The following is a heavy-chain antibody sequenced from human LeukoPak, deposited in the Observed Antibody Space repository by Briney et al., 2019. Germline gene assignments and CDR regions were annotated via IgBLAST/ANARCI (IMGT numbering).Heavy chain of an antibody. J-gene: IGHJ6*03. D-gene: IGHD3-10*01. CDR2: ISSSSSYI. CDR3: ARDGDGSGSYYYYYYYYMDV. Sequence: GGSLRLSCAASGFTFDDDAMHWVRQAPGKGLEWVSSISSSSSYIYYADSVKGRFTISRDNAKNSLYLQMNSLRAEDTAVYYCARDGDGSGSYYYYYYYYMDVWGKGTTVTVSS. V-gene: IGHV3-21*01. CDR1: GFTFDDDA.